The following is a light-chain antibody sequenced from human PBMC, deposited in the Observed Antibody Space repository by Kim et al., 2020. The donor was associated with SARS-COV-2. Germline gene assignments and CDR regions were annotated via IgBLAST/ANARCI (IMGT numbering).Light chain of an antibody. J-gene: IGLJ3*02. CDR1: ALPMQY. CDR3: QSADSSGSMGV. Sequence: SYELTQPPSVSVSPRQTARITCSGHALPMQYAFWYQQRPGQAPVVVIYKDSERPSDIPERFSGSSSGTTVTLTISGAQAEDEADYYCQSADSSGSMGVFGGGTQLTVL. V-gene: IGLV3-25*03. CDR2: KDS.